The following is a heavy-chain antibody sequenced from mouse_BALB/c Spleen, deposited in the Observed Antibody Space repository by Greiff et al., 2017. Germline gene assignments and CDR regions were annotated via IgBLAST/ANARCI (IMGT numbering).Heavy chain of an antibody. D-gene: IGHD4-1*01. CDR1: GFTFSNYW. J-gene: IGHJ3*01. Sequence: EVKLEESGGGLVQPGGSMKLSCVASGFTFSNYWMNWVRQSPEKGLEWVAEIRLKSNNYATHYAESVKGRFTISRDDSKSSVYLQMNNLRAEDTGIYYCTRGNWDGFAYWGQGTLVTVSA. CDR3: TRGNWDGFAY. CDR2: IRLKSNNYAT. V-gene: IGHV6-6*02.